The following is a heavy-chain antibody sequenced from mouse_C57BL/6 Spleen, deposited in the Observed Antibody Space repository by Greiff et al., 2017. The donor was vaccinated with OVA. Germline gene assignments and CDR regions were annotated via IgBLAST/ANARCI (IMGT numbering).Heavy chain of an antibody. J-gene: IGHJ3*01. CDR3: AREGLSNLFAY. D-gene: IGHD2-5*01. Sequence: QVQLQQSGPELVKPGASVKISCKASGYTFTSYWMHWVKQRPGQGLEWIGMIHPNSGSTNYNEKFKSKATLTVDKSSSTAYMQLSSLTSEDSAVYYCAREGLSNLFAYWGQGTLVTVSA. V-gene: IGHV1-64*01. CDR1: GYTFTSYW. CDR2: IHPNSGST.